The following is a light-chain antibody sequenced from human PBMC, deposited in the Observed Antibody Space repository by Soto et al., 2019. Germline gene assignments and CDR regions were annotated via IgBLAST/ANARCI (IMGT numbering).Light chain of an antibody. CDR1: QTINNNY. V-gene: IGKV3-20*01. CDR3: QQYGASPPYT. J-gene: IGKJ2*01. CDR2: AAA. Sequence: EVVLAQSPGTLSLSPGERVTLSCRASQTINNNYVAWYQQKPGQAPRLLISAAASRAAGVPDRFSGSGSGTDFTLSISRLEPEDFAVYYCQQYGASPPYTFGQGTKLEIK.